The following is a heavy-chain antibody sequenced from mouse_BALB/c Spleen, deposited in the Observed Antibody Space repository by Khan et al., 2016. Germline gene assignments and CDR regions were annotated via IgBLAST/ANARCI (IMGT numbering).Heavy chain of an antibody. CDR2: IHYSGNT. CDR3: ARIYGNCVFTY. D-gene: IGHD2-1*01. Sequence: EVQLQESGPDLVKPSQSLSLTCTVTGYSITSGYSWHWTRQFPGNKLEWMGYIHYSGNTNYNPSLKSRIPFTRDTSKNQFFLHLNSVTTEDTATXCCARIYGNCVFTYWGQGTLVPVSA. CDR1: GYSITSGYS. J-gene: IGHJ3*01. V-gene: IGHV3-1*02.